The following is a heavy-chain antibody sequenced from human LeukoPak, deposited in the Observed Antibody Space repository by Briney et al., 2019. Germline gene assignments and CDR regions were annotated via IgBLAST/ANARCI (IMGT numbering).Heavy chain of an antibody. CDR1: GYTFTSYG. J-gene: IGHJ4*02. D-gene: IGHD6-19*01. CDR3: ARVLGKIAVAGTVFDY. V-gene: IGHV1-18*01. Sequence: ASVKVSCKASGYTFTSYGISWVRQAPGQGLEWMRWISAYNGNTNYAQKLQGRVTMTTDTSTSTAYMELRSLRSDDTAVYYCARVLGKIAVAGTVFDYWGQGTLVTVSS. CDR2: ISAYNGNT.